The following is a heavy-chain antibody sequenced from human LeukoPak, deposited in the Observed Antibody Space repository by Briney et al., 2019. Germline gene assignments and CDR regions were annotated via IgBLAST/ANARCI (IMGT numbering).Heavy chain of an antibody. V-gene: IGHV1-8*01. J-gene: IGHJ6*02. D-gene: IGHD3-22*01. Sequence: ASVKVSCKASGYTFTSYDINWVRQATGQGLEWMGWMNPNSGNTGYAQKFQGRVTMTRNTSISTAYMELSSLRSEDTAVYYCARGTTYYYDSSGGYYYYYGMDVWGQGTTVTVSS. CDR3: ARGTTYYYDSSGGYYYYYGMDV. CDR1: GYTFTSYD. CDR2: MNPNSGNT.